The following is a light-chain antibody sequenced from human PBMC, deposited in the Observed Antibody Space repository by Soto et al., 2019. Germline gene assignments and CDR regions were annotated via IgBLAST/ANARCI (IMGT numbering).Light chain of an antibody. Sequence: QSALTQPASVSGSPGQSITISCTGTSSNIANDNSVSWYQQYPGKVPRLIIYDVNKWPSGVSHRYSGSKSGNTASLRISGIQAANEADYYCCSYAGSSTFVFGGGTQLTVL. V-gene: IGLV2-23*02. J-gene: IGLJ2*01. CDR3: CSYAGSSTFV. CDR2: DVN. CDR1: SSNIANDNS.